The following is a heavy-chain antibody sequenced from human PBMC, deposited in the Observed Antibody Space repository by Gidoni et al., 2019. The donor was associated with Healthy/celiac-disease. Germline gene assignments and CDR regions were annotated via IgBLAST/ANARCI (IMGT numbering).Heavy chain of an antibody. Sequence: QVQLQESGPGLVKPSETLSLTGNVSGGSISSYYWSWIRQPAGKGLEWIGRIYTSGSTNYNPSLKSRVTMSVDTSKNQFSLKLSSVTAADTAVYYCAGEAPTYYYDSSGYYYESAYYYGMDVWGQGTTVTVSS. CDR3: AGEAPTYYYDSSGYYYESAYYYGMDV. CDR1: GGSISSYY. CDR2: IYTSGST. D-gene: IGHD3-22*01. J-gene: IGHJ6*02. V-gene: IGHV4-4*07.